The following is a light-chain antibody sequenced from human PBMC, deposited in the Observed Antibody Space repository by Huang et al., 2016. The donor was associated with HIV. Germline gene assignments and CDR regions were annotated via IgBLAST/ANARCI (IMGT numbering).Light chain of an antibody. CDR3: QQRSNGVT. J-gene: IGKJ4*01. CDR2: DAS. V-gene: IGKV3-11*01. CDR1: KSVGNY. Sequence: EIVLTQSPATLSLSPGERAALSCRTSKSVGNYLAWYQQKPGQAPRLVIDDASIRATGIPARFSGTGYGTDFTLTISSLEPEDFAVYYCQQRSNGVTFGGGTKVEIK.